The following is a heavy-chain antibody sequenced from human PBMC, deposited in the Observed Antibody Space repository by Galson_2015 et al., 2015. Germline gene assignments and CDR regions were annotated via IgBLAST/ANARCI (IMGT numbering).Heavy chain of an antibody. J-gene: IGHJ4*02. Sequence: LEWMGWISAYNGTTNYAQKLQGRVTMTTDTSTSTAYMELRSLRSDDTAVYYCARDHIGYYYDSSGYYRPVYWGQGTLVTVSS. CDR2: ISAYNGTT. CDR3: ARDHIGYYYDSSGYYRPVY. V-gene: IGHV1-18*01. D-gene: IGHD3-22*01.